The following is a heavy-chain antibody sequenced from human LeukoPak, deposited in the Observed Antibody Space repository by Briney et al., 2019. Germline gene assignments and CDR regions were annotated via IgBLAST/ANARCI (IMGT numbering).Heavy chain of an antibody. CDR1: GGSFSGYY. CDR3: ARGTPYYDFWSGYPQYYFDY. D-gene: IGHD3-3*01. J-gene: IGHJ4*02. Sequence: SETLSLTCAVYGGSFSGYYWSWIRQPPGKGLEWIGEINHSGSTNYNPSLKSRVTISVGTSKNQFSLKLSSVTAADTAVYYCARGTPYYDFWSGYPQYYFDYWGQGTLVTVSS. CDR2: INHSGST. V-gene: IGHV4-34*01.